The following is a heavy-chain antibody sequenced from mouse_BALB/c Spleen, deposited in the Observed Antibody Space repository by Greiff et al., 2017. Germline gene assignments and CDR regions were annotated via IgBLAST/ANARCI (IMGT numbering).Heavy chain of an antibody. CDR1: GYTFTSYW. J-gene: IGHJ4*01. CDR2: INPSTGYT. V-gene: IGHV1-7*01. CDR3: ARSGSPNFLMDY. D-gene: IGHD4-1*01. Sequence: VMLVESGAELAKPGASVKMSCKASGYTFTSYWMHWVKQRPGQGLEWIGYINPSTGYTEYNQKFKDKATLTADKSSSTAYMQLSSLTSEDSAVYYCARSGSPNFLMDYWGQGTSVTVSS.